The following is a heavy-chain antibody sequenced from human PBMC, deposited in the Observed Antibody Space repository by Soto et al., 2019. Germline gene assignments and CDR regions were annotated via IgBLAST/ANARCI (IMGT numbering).Heavy chain of an antibody. CDR3: ARDSSEGSGYYFYGMDV. J-gene: IGHJ6*02. CDR1: GYTFTSYY. CDR2: INPSGGST. Sequence: ASVKVSFKASGYTFTSYYMHWVRQAPGQGLEWMGIINPSGGSTSYAQKFQGRVTMTRDTSTSTVYMELSSLRSEDTAVYYCARDSSEGSGYYFYGMDVWGQGTTVTVSS. V-gene: IGHV1-46*01. D-gene: IGHD3-3*01.